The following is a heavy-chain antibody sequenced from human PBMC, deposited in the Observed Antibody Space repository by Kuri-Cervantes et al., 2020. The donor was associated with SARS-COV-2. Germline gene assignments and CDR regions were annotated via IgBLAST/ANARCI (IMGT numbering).Heavy chain of an antibody. CDR1: GFTVSSNE. CDR3: AKDVYQLPTHFDY. D-gene: IGHD2-2*01. Sequence: GGSLRLSCAASGFTVSSNEMSWVRQAPGKGLEWVSSISGGSTYYADSRKGRFTISRDNSKNTLYLQMNNLRAEDTAVYYCAKDVYQLPTHFDYWGQGTRVTVSS. J-gene: IGHJ4*01. CDR2: ISGGST. V-gene: IGHV3-38-3*01.